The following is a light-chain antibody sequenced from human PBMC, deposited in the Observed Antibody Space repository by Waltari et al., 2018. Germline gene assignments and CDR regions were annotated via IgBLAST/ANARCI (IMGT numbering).Light chain of an antibody. CDR2: DAS. V-gene: IGKV1-13*02. Sequence: IQLTQSPSSLSASIGDRATITCRASQGIGSALAWYQQKPGKPPRLLIYDASSLEGGVPSRFSGSGSGTDFTLSISSLQPEDFATYSCQHLNSYPFTFGPGTTV. J-gene: IGKJ3*01. CDR1: QGIGSA. CDR3: QHLNSYPFT.